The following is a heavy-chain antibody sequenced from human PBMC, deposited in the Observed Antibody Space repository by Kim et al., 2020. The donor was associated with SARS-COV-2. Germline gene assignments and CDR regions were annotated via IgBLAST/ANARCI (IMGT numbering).Heavy chain of an antibody. D-gene: IGHD3-10*01. CDR3: ASHPRGGVDY. V-gene: IGHV3-33*01. J-gene: IGHJ4*02. Sequence: NKYYADSVKGRFTISRDNSKNTLYLQMNSLRAEDTAVYYCASHPRGGVDYWGQGTLVTVSS. CDR2: NK.